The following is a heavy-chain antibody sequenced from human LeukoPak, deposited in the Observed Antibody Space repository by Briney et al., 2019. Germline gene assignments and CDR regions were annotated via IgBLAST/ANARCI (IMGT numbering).Heavy chain of an antibody. Sequence: GGSLRLSCAASGFTFSSYAMNWVRQAPGKGLEWVSGISGRGGNTYYADSVKGQFTISRDNSKNTLYLQMNSLRAEDTAVYYCAKSGIGGLRGGYFDYWGQGTLVTVSS. CDR1: GFTFSSYA. D-gene: IGHD4-17*01. J-gene: IGHJ4*02. CDR2: ISGRGGNT. CDR3: AKSGIGGLRGGYFDY. V-gene: IGHV3-23*01.